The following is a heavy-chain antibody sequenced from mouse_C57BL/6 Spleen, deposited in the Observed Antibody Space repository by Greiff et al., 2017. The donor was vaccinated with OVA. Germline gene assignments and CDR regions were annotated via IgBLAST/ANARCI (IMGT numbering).Heavy chain of an antibody. Sequence: VQLQQSGPELVKPGASVKISCKASGYTFTDYYMNWVKQSHGKSLEWIGDINPNNGGTSYNQKFKGKATLTVDKSSSTAYMELRSLTSEDSAVYYCASVKWDVGYFDVWGTGTTVTVSS. CDR1: GYTFTDYY. D-gene: IGHD4-1*02. CDR2: INPNNGGT. CDR3: ASVKWDVGYFDV. J-gene: IGHJ1*03. V-gene: IGHV1-26*01.